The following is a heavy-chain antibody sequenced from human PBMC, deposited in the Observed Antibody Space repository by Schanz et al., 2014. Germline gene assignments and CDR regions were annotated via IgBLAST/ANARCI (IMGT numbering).Heavy chain of an antibody. CDR2: ITAYNGNT. CDR1: GYTFTSHG. V-gene: IGHV1-18*01. D-gene: IGHD2-15*01. J-gene: IGHJ6*03. Sequence: QVQLVQSGAEVKKPGASVKVSCKASGYTFTSHGISWVRQAPGQGLEWMGWITAYNGNTNYAQKLQGRVTMTTDTTTSTAYMELSSLRVEDTAVYYCARDAVALVPEYCMDVWGKGTPVTVSS. CDR3: ARDAVALVPEYCMDV.